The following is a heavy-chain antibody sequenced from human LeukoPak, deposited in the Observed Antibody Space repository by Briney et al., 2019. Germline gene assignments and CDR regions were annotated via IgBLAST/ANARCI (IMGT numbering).Heavy chain of an antibody. CDR3: AAQTTLTGAYDP. D-gene: IGHD1-20*01. V-gene: IGHV3-64*01. J-gene: IGHJ5*02. CDR2: IDPNGKAS. CDR1: GFTFSTCV. Sequence: GGSLRLSCAASGFTFSTCVMLWVRQAPGMGLEYVSSIDPNGKASYYANSVKGRFTISRDNSNNMLYLQMGSLTTEDMAVYYCAAQTTLTGAYDPWGQGTLVTVSS.